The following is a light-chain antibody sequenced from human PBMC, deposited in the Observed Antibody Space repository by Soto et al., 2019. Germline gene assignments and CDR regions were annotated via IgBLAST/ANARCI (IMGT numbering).Light chain of an antibody. CDR2: DAS. CDR3: QQRSNWTSIT. CDR1: ESVSTY. J-gene: IGKJ5*01. V-gene: IGKV3-11*01. Sequence: EIVLSQSLSTLSLPPEERATLPCRASESVSTYLAWYQQKPGQAPRLLMYDASTRATGIPARFSGSGSGTDFTLTISSLQPEDSAVYFCQQRSNWTSITFGQGTRLEIK.